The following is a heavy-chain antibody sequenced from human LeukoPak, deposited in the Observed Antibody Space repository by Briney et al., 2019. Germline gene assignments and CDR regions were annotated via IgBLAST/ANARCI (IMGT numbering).Heavy chain of an antibody. D-gene: IGHD2-15*01. J-gene: IGHJ4*02. V-gene: IGHV1-2*02. CDR2: INPNSGGT. CDR1: GYTFTGYY. Sequence: GASVKVSCKASGYTFTGYYMHWVRQAPGQGLEWMGWINPNSGGTNYAQKFQGRVTMTRDTSISTAYMELSRLRSDDTAVYYCARFIRDCSGGSCYLKGYDYWGQGTLVTVSS. CDR3: ARFIRDCSGGSCYLKGYDY.